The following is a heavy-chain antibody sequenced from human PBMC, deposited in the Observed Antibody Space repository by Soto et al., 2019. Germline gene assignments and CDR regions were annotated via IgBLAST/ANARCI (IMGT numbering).Heavy chain of an antibody. V-gene: IGHV4-30-4*01. CDR1: GGYIRGGDYY. D-gene: IGHD3-16*02. CDR2: IYYSGST. CDR3: ARVVITLGGVIAPDGYYGMDV. Sequence: PSETLCLTCTVAGGYIRGGDYYWSWIRQPPGKGLEWIGYIYYSGSTYYNPSLKSRVTISVDTSKNQFSLKLSSVTAADTAVYYCARVVITLGGVIAPDGYYGMDVWGQGTTVTVSS. J-gene: IGHJ6*02.